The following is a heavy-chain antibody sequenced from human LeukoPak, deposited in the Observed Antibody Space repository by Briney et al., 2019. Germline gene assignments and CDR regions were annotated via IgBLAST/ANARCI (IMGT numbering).Heavy chain of an antibody. J-gene: IGHJ5*02. V-gene: IGHV4-59*01. D-gene: IGHD3-10*01. CDR2: IHYRGST. CDR3: VNERGGWFDP. Sequence: SETLSLTCTVSGXSIGSDYWSWIRQSPGKGLEWIGYIHYRGSTNYNPSLKSRVTISVDTSKNQFSLKLRSVTAADTAVYYCVNERGGWFDPWGQGTLVTVSS. CDR1: GXSIGSDY.